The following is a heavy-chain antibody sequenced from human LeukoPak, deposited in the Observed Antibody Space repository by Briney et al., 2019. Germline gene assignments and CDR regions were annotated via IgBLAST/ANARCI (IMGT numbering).Heavy chain of an antibody. CDR3: ARDAAYCSGGSCYLDY. Sequence: GGSLRLSCAASGFTFSSYSMNWVRQAPGKGLEWVSSISSSSSYIYYADSVKGRFTISRDNAKNSLYLQMNSLRAEDTAVYYCARDAAYCSGGSCYLDYWGQGTLVTVSS. J-gene: IGHJ4*02. CDR2: ISSSSSYI. CDR1: GFTFSSYS. D-gene: IGHD2-15*01. V-gene: IGHV3-21*01.